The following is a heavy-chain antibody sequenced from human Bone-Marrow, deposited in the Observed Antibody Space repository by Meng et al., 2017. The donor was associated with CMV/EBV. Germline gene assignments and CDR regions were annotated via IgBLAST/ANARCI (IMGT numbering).Heavy chain of an antibody. CDR3: ARDHPRRFSGMDV. J-gene: IGHJ6*02. CDR1: GASVSSGASY. Sequence: SETLSLTCTVSGASVSSGASYWSWNRQRPGQGLEWVGHIDYSGITYSNPSLNGRLTISVDTSRNQYSLKLRSVTAADTAVYYCARDHPRRFSGMDVWGQGTTVTVSS. V-gene: IGHV4-31*03. D-gene: IGHD3-16*01. CDR2: IDYSGIT.